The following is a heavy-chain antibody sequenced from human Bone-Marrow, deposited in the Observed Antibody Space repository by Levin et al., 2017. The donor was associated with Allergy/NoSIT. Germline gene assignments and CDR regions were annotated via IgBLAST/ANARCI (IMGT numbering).Heavy chain of an antibody. Sequence: GGSLRLSCAASGFTVGSNYMSWVRQAPGKGLEWVSVIYSGGSTYYADSVKGRFTISRDNSKNTLYLQMNSLRAEDTAVYYCARMTTVTYDGYWGQGTLVTVSS. CDR1: GFTVGSNY. J-gene: IGHJ4*02. CDR2: IYSGGST. V-gene: IGHV3-66*02. CDR3: ARMTTVTYDGY. D-gene: IGHD4-17*01.